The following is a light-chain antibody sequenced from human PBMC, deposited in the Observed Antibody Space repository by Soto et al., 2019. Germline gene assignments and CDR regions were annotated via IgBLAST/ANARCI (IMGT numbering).Light chain of an antibody. CDR3: QQANSFPPA. Sequence: DIPMTQSPSSVSASIGDRVTITCRASQGISNWLAWYQQKPGKAPKLLIYAASSLQSGVPSRFSGSGSGTDFTLTITGLQAEDSATYYHQQANSFPPAFGGGTKVEIK. J-gene: IGKJ4*01. CDR2: AAS. CDR1: QGISNW. V-gene: IGKV1D-12*01.